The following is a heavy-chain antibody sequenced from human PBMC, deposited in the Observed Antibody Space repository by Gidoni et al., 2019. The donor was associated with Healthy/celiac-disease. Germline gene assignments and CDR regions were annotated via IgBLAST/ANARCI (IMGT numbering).Heavy chain of an antibody. CDR1: GGSISRYY. J-gene: IGHJ6*02. CDR3: ARNVITVFVVVPYYYGMDV. D-gene: IGHD3-3*01. Sequence: GPGLVKPSETLSLTCTVPGGSISRYYWSWIRQPPGKGLEWIGYIYYSGSTNYNPALKSRVTISVDTSKNQFSLKLSSVTAADTAVYYCARNVITVFVVVPYYYGMDVWGQGTTVTVSS. CDR2: IYYSGST. V-gene: IGHV4-59*01.